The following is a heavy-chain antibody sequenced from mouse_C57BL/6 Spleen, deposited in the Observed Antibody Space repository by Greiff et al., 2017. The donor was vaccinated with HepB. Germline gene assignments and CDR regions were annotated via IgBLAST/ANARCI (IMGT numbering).Heavy chain of an antibody. V-gene: IGHV1-81*01. CDR1: GYTFTSYG. D-gene: IGHD1-1*01. CDR3: ASTGTTVVAKYFDV. Sequence: QVQLKESGAELARPGASVKLSCKASGYTFTSYGISWVKQRTGQGLEWIGEIYPRSGNTYYNEKFKGKATLTADKSSSTAYMELRSLTSEDSAVYFCASTGTTVVAKYFDVWGTGTTVTVSS. J-gene: IGHJ1*03. CDR2: IYPRSGNT.